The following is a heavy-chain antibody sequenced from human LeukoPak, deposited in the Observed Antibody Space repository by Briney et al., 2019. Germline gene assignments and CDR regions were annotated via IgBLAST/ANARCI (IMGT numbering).Heavy chain of an antibody. D-gene: IGHD2-21*02. J-gene: IGHJ4*02. CDR1: GGSFSGYC. V-gene: IGHV4-34*01. CDR2: INHSGST. CDR3: ARAYCGGDCYSGYFDY. Sequence: SETLSLTCAVYGGSFSGYCWSWIRQPPGKGLEWIGEINHSGSTNYNPSLKSRVTISVDTSKNQFSLRLSSVTAADTAVYYCARAYCGGDCYSGYFDYWGQGTLVTVSS.